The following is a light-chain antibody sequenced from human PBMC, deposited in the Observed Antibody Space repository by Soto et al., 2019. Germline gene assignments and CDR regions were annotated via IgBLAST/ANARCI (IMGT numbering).Light chain of an antibody. CDR2: DAS. J-gene: IGKJ3*01. CDR1: QDISNY. CDR3: QQYDNLPPFT. Sequence: DLPMTQSPSYLSASVGDRVTITCQASQDISNYLNWYQQKPGKAPKLLIYDASNLETGVPSRFSGSGSGTDFTFTISSLQPEDIATYYCQQYDNLPPFTFGPGTKVDIK. V-gene: IGKV1-33*01.